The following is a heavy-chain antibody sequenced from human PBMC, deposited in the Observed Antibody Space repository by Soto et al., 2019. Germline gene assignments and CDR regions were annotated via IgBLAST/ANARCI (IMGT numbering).Heavy chain of an antibody. CDR2: ISWNSGSI. CDR3: AKDLGELTTVTTDYYGMDV. CDR1: GFTFDDYA. D-gene: IGHD4-17*01. V-gene: IGHV3-9*01. J-gene: IGHJ6*02. Sequence: PGGSLRLSCAASGFTFDDYAMHWVRQAPGKGLEWVSGISWNSGSIGYADSVKGRFTISRDNAKNSLYLQMNSLSAEDTALYYCAKDLGELTTVTTDYYGMDVWGQGTTVTVSS.